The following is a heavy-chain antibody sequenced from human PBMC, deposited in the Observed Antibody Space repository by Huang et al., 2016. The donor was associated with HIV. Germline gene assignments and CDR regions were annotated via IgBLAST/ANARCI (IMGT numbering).Heavy chain of an antibody. CDR1: ADTFSSYA. V-gene: IGHV1-69*13. D-gene: IGHD2-15*01. CDR3: ARVSRATAAGFAFDI. CDR2: SIPPLGTT. Sequence: QVQLVQSGAEVKKPGSSVKVSCKASADTFSSYAITWVRQAPGKGLEWRGGSIPPLGTTDYAQKCQDRVTITADESTNTAYMELSSLRSEDTAVYFCARVSRATAAGFAFDIWGQGTMVTVSS. J-gene: IGHJ3*02.